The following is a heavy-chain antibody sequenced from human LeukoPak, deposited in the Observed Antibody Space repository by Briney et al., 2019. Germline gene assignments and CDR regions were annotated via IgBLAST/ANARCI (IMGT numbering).Heavy chain of an antibody. CDR2: IYWDDDK. CDR1: GFSLSTSGVG. D-gene: IGHD6-13*01. Sequence: ESGPTLVKPTQTLTLTCTFSGFSLSTSGVGVGWIRQPPGKALEWLALIYWDDDKRYSPSLKSRLTITKDTSKNQVVLTMTNMDPVDTATYYCAHRREQQLGDWFDPWGQGTLVTVSS. CDR3: AHRREQQLGDWFDP. V-gene: IGHV2-5*02. J-gene: IGHJ5*02.